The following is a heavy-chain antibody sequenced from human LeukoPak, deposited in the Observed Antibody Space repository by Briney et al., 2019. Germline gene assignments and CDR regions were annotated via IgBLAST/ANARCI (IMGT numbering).Heavy chain of an antibody. D-gene: IGHD2-15*01. CDR1: GFTFSSYA. V-gene: IGHV3-23*01. J-gene: IGHJ4*02. CDR3: AKAGYCSGGSCYYPPSDFDY. CDR2: ISGSGGST. Sequence: GGSLRLSCAASGFTFSSYAMSWVRQAPGKGLEWVSAISGSGGSTYYADSVKGRFTISRDNSKNTLYLQMNSLRAEDTAVYYCAKAGYCSGGSCYYPPSDFDYWGQGTLVTVSS.